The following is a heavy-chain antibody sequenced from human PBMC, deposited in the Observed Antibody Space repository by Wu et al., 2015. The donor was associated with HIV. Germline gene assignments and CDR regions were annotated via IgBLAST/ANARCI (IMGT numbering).Heavy chain of an antibody. CDR2: ISDYERNI. Sequence: QVQLVQSGIEVKKSGASVKVSCKASGYNFNGFGIIWVRQAPGQGLEWMGWISDYERNIHYGQKFRGRLTLTADTVTSTAFMDLRNLRSDDTAIYFCARGRYSSNTGFFDFWGQGTSSHCLL. CDR1: GYNFNGFG. J-gene: IGHJ4*02. CDR3: ARGRYSSNTGFFDF. D-gene: IGHD3-9*01. V-gene: IGHV1-18*01.